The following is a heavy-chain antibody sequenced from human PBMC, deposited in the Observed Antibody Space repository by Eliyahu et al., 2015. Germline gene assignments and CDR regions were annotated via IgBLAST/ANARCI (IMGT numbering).Heavy chain of an antibody. V-gene: IGHV4-39*01. J-gene: IGHJ4*02. CDR2: FYFCWRA. CDR3: ARPDSSGYYYFEF. CDR1: GGSISSSSYY. D-gene: IGHD3-22*01. Sequence: QLQLQGSGPGLVKPSETLSLTCTVSGGSISSSSYYWGWIRQPPGKGLEWIGRFYFCWRAYYHPSLKSRVTISVDTSKNQFSLRLTSVTAADTAVYYCARPDSSGYYYFEFWGQGILVTVSS.